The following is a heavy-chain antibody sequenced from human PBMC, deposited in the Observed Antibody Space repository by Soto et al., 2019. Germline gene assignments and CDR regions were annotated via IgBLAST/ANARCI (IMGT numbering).Heavy chain of an antibody. CDR1: SVSNAW. J-gene: IGHJ3*02. CDR3: TTDLIGRRGWAI. CDR2: IKSKTDGGIT. Sequence: SVSNAWMNWVRQAPGKGLEWVGRIKSKTDGGITDYAAPVKGRFTISRDDSKNTLYLQMNSLKTEDTAVYYCTTDLIGRRGWAIWGQGTMVTVSS. V-gene: IGHV3-15*07. D-gene: IGHD6-19*01.